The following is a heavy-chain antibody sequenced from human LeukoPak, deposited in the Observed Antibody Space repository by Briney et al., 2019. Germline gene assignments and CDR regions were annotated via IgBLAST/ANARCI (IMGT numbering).Heavy chain of an antibody. CDR2: ISSSSSYI. V-gene: IGHV3-21*04. CDR1: GFTFSSYS. Sequence: GGSLRLSCAASGFTFSSYSMNWVRQAPGKGLEWVSSISSSSSYIYYADSVKGRFTISRDNSKNTLYLQMNSLRAEDTAVYYCAKDQKSTKIFGVALDAFDIWGQGTMVTVSS. CDR3: AKDQKSTKIFGVALDAFDI. J-gene: IGHJ3*02. D-gene: IGHD3-3*01.